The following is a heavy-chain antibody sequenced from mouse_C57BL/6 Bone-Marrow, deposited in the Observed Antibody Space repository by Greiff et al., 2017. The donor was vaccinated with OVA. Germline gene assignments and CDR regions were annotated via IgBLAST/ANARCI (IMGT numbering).Heavy chain of an antibody. D-gene: IGHD1-1*02. V-gene: IGHV7-3*01. Sequence: EVQGVESGGGLVQPGGSLSLSCASSGFTFPDYYMSWVRQPPGKALEWLGFISNKANGYTTEYSASVKGRFTISRDNSQSILNLQMHDLRAEDSATYYCARYDYYSFAYWGQGTLVTVSA. J-gene: IGHJ3*01. CDR1: GFTFPDYY. CDR3: ARYDYYSFAY. CDR2: ISNKANGYTT.